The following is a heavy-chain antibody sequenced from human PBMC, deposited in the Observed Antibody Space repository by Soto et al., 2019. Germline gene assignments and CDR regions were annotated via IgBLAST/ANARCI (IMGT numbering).Heavy chain of an antibody. J-gene: IGHJ4*02. CDR1: GFTFSSYA. D-gene: IGHD4-17*01. CDR2: ISGSGGST. V-gene: IGHV3-23*01. CDR3: AKDYGNSFDY. Sequence: EVQLLESGGGLVQPGGSLRLSCAASGFTFSSYAMSWVRQAPGKGLEWVSAISGSGGSTYYADSVKGRFTISRDNSKNTLYLQMHILRADDTHVYYCAKDYGNSFDYWGLGTLVTVSS.